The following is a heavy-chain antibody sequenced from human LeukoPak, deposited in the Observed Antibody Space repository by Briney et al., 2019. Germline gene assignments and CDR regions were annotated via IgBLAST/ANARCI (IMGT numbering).Heavy chain of an antibody. D-gene: IGHD3-10*01. CDR2: VNPRNGGT. CDR1: GYPFTGYY. V-gene: IGHV1-2*02. Sequence: ASVKVSCKASGYPFTGYYVHWVRQAPGHGLEWMGWVNPRNGGTHSAQKFQGRVSMTGDTSITTAYMELSSLTSDDAAVYYCATGAQYGLRGVAYFYYMHVWGTGTTVTVSS. J-gene: IGHJ6*03. CDR3: ATGAQYGLRGVAYFYYMHV.